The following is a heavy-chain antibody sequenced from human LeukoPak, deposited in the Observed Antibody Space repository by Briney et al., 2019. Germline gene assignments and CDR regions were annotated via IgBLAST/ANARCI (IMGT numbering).Heavy chain of an antibody. V-gene: IGHV4-34*01. Sequence: KPSETLSLTCAVYGGSFSGYYWSWIRQPPGKGLEWIGSIYHSGSTYYNPSLKSRVTISVDTSKNQFSLKLSSVTAADTAMYYCARLRRVGATPFDYWGQGTLVTVSS. J-gene: IGHJ4*02. CDR3: ARLRRVGATPFDY. CDR1: GGSFSGYY. CDR2: IYHSGST. D-gene: IGHD1-26*01.